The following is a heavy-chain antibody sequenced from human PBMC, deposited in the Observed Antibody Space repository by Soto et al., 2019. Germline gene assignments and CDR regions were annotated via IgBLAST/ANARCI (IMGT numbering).Heavy chain of an antibody. CDR2: INHSGST. CDR3: ARGGGIAIPLGSYFDY. Sequence: SETLSLTCAVYGGSFSGYYWSWIRQPPGKGLEWIGEINHSGSTNYNPSLKSRVTISVDTSKNQFSLKLSSVTAADTAVYYCARGGGIAIPLGSYFDYWGQGTLVTVPQ. J-gene: IGHJ4*02. D-gene: IGHD2-21*01. V-gene: IGHV4-34*01. CDR1: GGSFSGYY.